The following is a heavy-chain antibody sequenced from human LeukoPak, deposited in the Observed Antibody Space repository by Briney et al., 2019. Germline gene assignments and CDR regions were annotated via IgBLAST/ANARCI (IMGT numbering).Heavy chain of an antibody. CDR3: ARDGSDWSFDF. V-gene: IGHV3-53*01. J-gene: IGHJ4*02. CDR1: GFTVISNY. Sequence: GESLRLSCAASGFTVISNYMTWVRQAPGKGLEWVSVISRGGSTYYADSVKGRFTISRDNSKNTLYLQMNSLRAEDTAVYYCARDGSDWSFDFWGRGALVTVSS. D-gene: IGHD6-19*01. CDR2: ISRGGST.